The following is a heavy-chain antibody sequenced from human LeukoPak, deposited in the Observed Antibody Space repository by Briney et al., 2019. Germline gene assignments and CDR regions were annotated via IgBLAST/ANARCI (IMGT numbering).Heavy chain of an antibody. CDR2: IYTSGST. CDR3: ARDDGDYGDPFDY. CDR1: GDSISSGSYY. V-gene: IGHV4-61*02. J-gene: IGHJ4*02. D-gene: IGHD4-17*01. Sequence: SQTLSLTCTVSGDSISSGSYYWSWIRQPAGKGLEWIGRIYTSGSTNYNPSLKSRVTMSVDTSKNQFSLKLSSVTAADTAVYYCARDDGDYGDPFDYWGQGTLVTVSS.